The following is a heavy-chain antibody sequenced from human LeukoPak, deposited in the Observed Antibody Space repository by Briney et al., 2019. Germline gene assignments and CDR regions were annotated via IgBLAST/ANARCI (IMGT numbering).Heavy chain of an antibody. CDR3: AISPGITGTTTGFGY. D-gene: IGHD1-14*01. CDR2: INWNGGST. V-gene: IGHV3-20*04. CDR1: GFTFDDYG. Sequence: PGGSLRLSCVGSGFTFDDYGMSWVRQSPGKGLEWVAGINWNGGSTGYADSVKGRFTISRDNAKNSLYLQMISLRGEDTALYYCAISPGITGTTTGFGYWGQGTLVIVSS. J-gene: IGHJ4*02.